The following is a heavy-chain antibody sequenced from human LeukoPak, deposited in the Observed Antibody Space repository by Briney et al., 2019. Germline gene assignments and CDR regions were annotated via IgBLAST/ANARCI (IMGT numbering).Heavy chain of an antibody. Sequence: SETLSLTCTVSGGSISGYFWSWIRHPPGKGPEWIGYIYSTGTTNYSPSLSSRVTISVDTTKIQLSLNLRFLTATDTAVYHCARHNPPPTGFCSGTSCFMSGSQYFYMDVWGKGTSVTVS. J-gene: IGHJ6*03. CDR2: IYSTGTT. CDR3: ARHNPPPTGFCSGTSCFMSGSQYFYMDV. D-gene: IGHD2-2*01. V-gene: IGHV4-4*09. CDR1: GGSISGYF.